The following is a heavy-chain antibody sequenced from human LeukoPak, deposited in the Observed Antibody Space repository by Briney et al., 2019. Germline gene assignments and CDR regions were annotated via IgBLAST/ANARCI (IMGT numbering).Heavy chain of an antibody. Sequence: SETLSLTCTVSGGSISSSSYYWGWIRQPPGKGLEWIGSIYYSGSTYYNPSLKSRVTISVDTSKNQFSLKLSSVTAADTAVYYCARHGGYDILTGYYTHWFDPWGQGTLVTVSS. J-gene: IGHJ5*02. CDR3: ARHGGYDILTGYYTHWFDP. CDR2: IYYSGST. V-gene: IGHV4-39*01. D-gene: IGHD3-9*01. CDR1: GGSISSSSYY.